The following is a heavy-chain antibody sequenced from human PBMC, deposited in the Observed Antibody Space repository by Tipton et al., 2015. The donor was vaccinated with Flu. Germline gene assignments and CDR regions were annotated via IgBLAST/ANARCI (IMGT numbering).Heavy chain of an antibody. D-gene: IGHD6-6*01. CDR1: GGSFSGYY. CDR2: INHSGST. J-gene: IGHJ4*02. V-gene: IGHV4-34*01. Sequence: TLSLTCAVYGGSFSGYYWSWIRQPPGKGLEWIGEINHSGSTNYNPSLKSRVTISVDTSKNQFSLKLSSVTAADTAVYYCARDRQLVRTIDYWGQGTLVTVSS. CDR3: ARDRQLVRTIDY.